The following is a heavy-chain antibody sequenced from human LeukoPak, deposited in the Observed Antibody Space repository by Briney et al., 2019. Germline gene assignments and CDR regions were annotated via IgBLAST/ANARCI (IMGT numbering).Heavy chain of an antibody. D-gene: IGHD1-26*01. CDR3: ARLLRREWDYYYYYGTDV. Sequence: GESLKISCKGSGYSFTSYWIGWVRQMPGKGLEWMGIIYPGDSDTRYSPSFQGQVTISADRSISTAYPQWSSLKASDTAMYYCARLLRREWDYYYYYGTDVWGQGTTVTVSS. CDR2: IYPGDSDT. J-gene: IGHJ6*02. CDR1: GYSFTSYW. V-gene: IGHV5-51*01.